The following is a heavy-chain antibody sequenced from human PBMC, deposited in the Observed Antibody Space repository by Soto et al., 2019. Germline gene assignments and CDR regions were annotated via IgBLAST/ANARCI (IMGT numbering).Heavy chain of an antibody. J-gene: IGHJ4*02. CDR1: GLTFSNYW. V-gene: IGHV3-7*01. CDR2: IKQDGREK. Sequence: EVQLEESGGTLVQPGGSLRLSCAASGLTFSNYWMSWVRQAPGKGLEWVANIKQDGREKYYVDSVRGRFTISRDNAKNSLYLQMSSLRAEDTAVYYCTKVVDLAGQDWGQGTLVTVSS. D-gene: IGHD6-19*01. CDR3: TKVVDLAGQD.